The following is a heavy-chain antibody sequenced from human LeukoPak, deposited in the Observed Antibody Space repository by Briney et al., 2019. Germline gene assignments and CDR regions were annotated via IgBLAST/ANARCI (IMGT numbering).Heavy chain of an antibody. V-gene: IGHV5-51*01. D-gene: IGHD3-10*01. CDR1: GYSFTNYW. Sequence: GESLKISCKGSGYSFTNYWIGWVRQTPGKGLEWMGVINPDDSEIKYSPSLQGQVTISADKSISTAYLQWSSLKASDTAMYYCAVRLGEVTDFQHWGQGTLVTVSS. CDR3: AVRLGEVTDFQH. CDR2: INPDDSEI. J-gene: IGHJ1*01.